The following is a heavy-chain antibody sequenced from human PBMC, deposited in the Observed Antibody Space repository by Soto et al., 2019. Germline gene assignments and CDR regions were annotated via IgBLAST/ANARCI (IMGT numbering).Heavy chain of an antibody. CDR2: INHSGST. J-gene: IGHJ4*02. CDR3: ARGTLAVVFDTKFFRGYYFDY. Sequence: QVQLQQWGAGLLKPSETLSLTCAVYGGSFSGYYWSWIRQPPGKGLEWIGEINHSGSTNYNPSLKGRVSQSVDTTKHQFSLKLSSVTAADTGVYYCARGTLAVVFDTKFFRGYYFDYWGQGTLVTVSS. CDR1: GGSFSGYY. V-gene: IGHV4-34*01. D-gene: IGHD2-15*01.